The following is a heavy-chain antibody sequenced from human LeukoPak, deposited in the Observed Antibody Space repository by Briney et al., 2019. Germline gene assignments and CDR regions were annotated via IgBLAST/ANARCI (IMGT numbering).Heavy chain of an antibody. Sequence: GESLKISCRASGYSFTTYWIGWVRQMPGKGLEWMGIIYPGDSDTTYTPSFQGQVTMSADKSINTAYLQWSRLKGSDTAMYYCARRQGCSSTSCPPDYWGQGTLVTVSP. CDR1: GYSFTTYW. J-gene: IGHJ4*02. V-gene: IGHV5-51*01. D-gene: IGHD2-2*01. CDR3: ARRQGCSSTSCPPDY. CDR2: IYPGDSDT.